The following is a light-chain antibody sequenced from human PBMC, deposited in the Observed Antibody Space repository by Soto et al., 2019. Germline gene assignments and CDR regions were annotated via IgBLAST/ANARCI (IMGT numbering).Light chain of an antibody. Sequence: EIVLTQSPGTLSLSPGERATLSCRASQSVGSSYLAWYQQKPGQAPRLLIYGASSRATGIPDRFSGSGSGTDFTLTISRLEPEDFAVYYCQQNGRSPPWTFGQGTKVDIK. J-gene: IGKJ1*01. V-gene: IGKV3-20*01. CDR2: GAS. CDR1: QSVGSSY. CDR3: QQNGRSPPWT.